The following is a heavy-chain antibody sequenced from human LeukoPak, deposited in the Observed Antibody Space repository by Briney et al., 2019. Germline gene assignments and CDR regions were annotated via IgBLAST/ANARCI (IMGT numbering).Heavy chain of an antibody. Sequence: GGSLRLSCAASGFTFSSQNMNWARDAPGKGLEWVAYISTSGDSTKYADSVEGRFTISRDNAENSLYLIMNSLRVEDTAVYYCVKNGWLDYWGQGILVTVSS. J-gene: IGHJ4*02. D-gene: IGHD6-19*01. V-gene: IGHV3-21*06. CDR2: ISTSGDST. CDR1: GFTFSSQN. CDR3: VKNGWLDY.